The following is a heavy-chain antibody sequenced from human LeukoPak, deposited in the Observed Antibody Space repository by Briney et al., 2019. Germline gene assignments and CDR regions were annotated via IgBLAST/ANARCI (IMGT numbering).Heavy chain of an antibody. V-gene: IGHV1-69*06. J-gene: IGHJ6*04. Sequence: SVKVSCKASGGTFSSYAISWVRQAPGQGLEWMGGIIPIFGTANYAQKFQGRVTITADKSTSTAYMELSSLRSEDTAVYYCASGWALRYDRNYGMDVWGKGTTVTVSS. D-gene: IGHD3-9*01. CDR3: ASGWALRYDRNYGMDV. CDR2: IIPIFGTA. CDR1: GGTFSSYA.